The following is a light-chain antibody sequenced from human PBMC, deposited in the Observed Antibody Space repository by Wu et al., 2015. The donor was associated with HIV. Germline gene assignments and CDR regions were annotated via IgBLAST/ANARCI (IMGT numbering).Light chain of an antibody. J-gene: IGKJ4*01. CDR2: DAS. V-gene: IGKV3-11*01. CDR1: QSVTNY. Sequence: LTQSPATLSLSPGERATLSCRASQSVTNYLSWYQHKPGQAPRLLIYDASTRATGIPDRFSGSGSGTDLTLTISSLEPEDVAVYYCRQHSSWPPLTFGGGTKVEI. CDR3: RQHSSWPPLT.